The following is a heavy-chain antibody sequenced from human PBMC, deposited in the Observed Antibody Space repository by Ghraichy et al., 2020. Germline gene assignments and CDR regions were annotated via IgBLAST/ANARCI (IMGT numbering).Heavy chain of an antibody. J-gene: IGHJ4*02. V-gene: IGHV3-64D*06. Sequence: GGSLRLSCSASGFTFSSYAMHWVRQAPGKGLEYVSAISSNGGSTYYADSVKGRFTISRDNSKNTLYLQMSSLRAEDTAVYYCVKDRWDIVLIGGYYFDYWGQGTLVTVSS. CDR1: GFTFSSYA. CDR2: ISSNGGST. CDR3: VKDRWDIVLIGGYYFDY. D-gene: IGHD2-8*01.